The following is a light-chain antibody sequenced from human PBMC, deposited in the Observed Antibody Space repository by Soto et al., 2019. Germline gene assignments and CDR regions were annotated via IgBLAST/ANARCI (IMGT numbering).Light chain of an antibody. V-gene: IGKV3-15*01. CDR1: QSVRSN. Sequence: EIVLTHSPATLSLSPGERATLSWRASQSVRSNLAWYQQKPGQAPSLLIYGASTRATGIPARFRGGGSGTEVTITISSLQSEDCEVYYCQQNNHWPLTFGGGTKVDIK. CDR2: GAS. CDR3: QQNNHWPLT. J-gene: IGKJ4*01.